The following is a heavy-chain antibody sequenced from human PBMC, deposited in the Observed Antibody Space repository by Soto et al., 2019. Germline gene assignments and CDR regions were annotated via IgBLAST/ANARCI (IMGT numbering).Heavy chain of an antibody. D-gene: IGHD2-15*01. CDR1: GFSFSRNA. CDR3: AKLGYCTGGTCYLDYYYGVDV. CDR2: ISSGGNT. V-gene: IGHV3-23*01. Sequence: QLLESGGGLVQPGGSLRLSCEASGFSFSRNAMSWVRQAPGKGLEWVSSISSGGNTYYADSVKGRFTICRDHTKNTQSLQMTSLGAEDTAVYYCAKLGYCTGGTCYLDYYYGVDVWGQGTTVTVS. J-gene: IGHJ6*02.